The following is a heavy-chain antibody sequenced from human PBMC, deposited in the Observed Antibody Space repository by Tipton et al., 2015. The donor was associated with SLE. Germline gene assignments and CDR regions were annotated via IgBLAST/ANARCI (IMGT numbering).Heavy chain of an antibody. D-gene: IGHD2-2*02. CDR1: GGSISTYY. J-gene: IGHJ3*02. CDR3: ARALWVDKDFEVPLAIRLRAFDI. CDR2: IYYSGST. V-gene: IGHV4-59*01. Sequence: GSLRLSCTVSGGSISTYYWSWIRQPPGKGLEWIGYIYYSGSTNYNPSLKSRLTISVDTSKNQFSLRLSSVSAADTAMYYCARALWVDKDFEVPLAIRLRAFDIWGQGRMVTVSS.